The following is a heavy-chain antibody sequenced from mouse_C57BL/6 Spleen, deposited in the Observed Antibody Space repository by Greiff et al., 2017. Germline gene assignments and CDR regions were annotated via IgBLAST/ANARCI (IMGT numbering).Heavy chain of an antibody. V-gene: IGHV1-69*01. CDR2: IDPSDSYT. J-gene: IGHJ2*01. D-gene: IGHD2-5*01. CDR1: GYTFTSYW. Sequence: QVHVKQPGAELVMPGASVKLSCKASGYTFTSYWMHWVKQRPGQGLEWIGEIDPSDSYTNYNQKFKGKATLTVDKSSSTAYMQLSSLTSESSAVYYCARKSNYEGFFDYWGQGTTLTVSA. CDR3: ARKSNYEGFFDY.